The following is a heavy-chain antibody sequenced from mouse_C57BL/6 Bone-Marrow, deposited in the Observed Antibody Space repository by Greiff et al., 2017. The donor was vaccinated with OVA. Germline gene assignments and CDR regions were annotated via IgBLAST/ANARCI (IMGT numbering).Heavy chain of an antibody. J-gene: IGHJ1*03. CDR3: ARHVPITTVVARGYFDV. CDR2: FYPGSGSI. D-gene: IGHD1-1*01. V-gene: IGHV1-62-2*01. Sequence: QVQLKESGAELVKPGASVKLSCKASGYTFTEYTIHWVKQRSGQGLEWIGWFYPGSGSIKYNEKFKDKATLTADKSSSTVYMELSRLTSEDSAVYFCARHVPITTVVARGYFDVWGTGTTVTVSS. CDR1: GYTFTEYT.